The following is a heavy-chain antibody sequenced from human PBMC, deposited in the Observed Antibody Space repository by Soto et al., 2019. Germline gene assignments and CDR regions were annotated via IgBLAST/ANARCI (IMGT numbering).Heavy chain of an antibody. CDR2: INHSGST. D-gene: IGHD1-26*01. CDR3: AIARVGDTSRYFDY. V-gene: IGHV4-34*01. J-gene: IGHJ4*01. CDR1: GGSFSGYY. Sequence: SETLYLTCAVYGGSFSGYYWSWIRQPPGKGLEWIGAINHSGSTNYNPSLKSRVTISVDTSKNQFSLKLSCVTAAHTALYYCAIARVGDTSRYFDYWSRGTPVTVSS.